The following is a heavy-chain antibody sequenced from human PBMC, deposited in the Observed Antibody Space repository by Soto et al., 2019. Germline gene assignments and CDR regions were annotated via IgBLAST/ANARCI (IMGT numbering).Heavy chain of an antibody. J-gene: IGHJ6*02. D-gene: IGHD3-10*01. CDR2: INPNSGGT. CDR3: ARDVSYRVYYGSGSDYNERSPYYYGMDV. Sequence: WASVKVSCKASGYTFTGYYMHWVRQAPGQGLEWMGWINPNSGGTNYAQKFQGWVTMTRDTSISTAYMELSRLRSDDTAVYYCARDVSYRVYYGSGSDYNERSPYYYGMDVRAQRTTVTVSS. V-gene: IGHV1-2*04. CDR1: GYTFTGYY.